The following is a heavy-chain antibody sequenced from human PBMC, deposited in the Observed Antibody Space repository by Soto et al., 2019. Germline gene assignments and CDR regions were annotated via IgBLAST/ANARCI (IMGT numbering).Heavy chain of an antibody. V-gene: IGHV4-30-2*01. Sequence: QLQLQESGSGLVKPSQTLSLTCTVSGGSITSGNSYSWSWIRQPPGKGLEWIGSISRSGSTSYNPSLKGRVTMSVDKSKNQFSRKLSSVTAADTAVYYCARAVAPYLGTWFDPWGQGTLVIVSS. J-gene: IGHJ5*02. CDR1: GGSITSGNSYS. D-gene: IGHD3-16*01. CDR2: ISRSGST. CDR3: ARAVAPYLGTWFDP.